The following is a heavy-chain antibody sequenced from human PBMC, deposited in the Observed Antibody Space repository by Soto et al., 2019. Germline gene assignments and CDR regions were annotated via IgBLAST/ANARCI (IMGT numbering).Heavy chain of an antibody. V-gene: IGHV4-61*08. CDR3: ARDQENSLDDAFDI. CDR1: GDSITSGDYY. CDR2: IYYSGST. D-gene: IGHD6-6*01. J-gene: IGHJ3*02. Sequence: PSETLSLTCTVSGDSITSGDYYWSWIRQPPGKGLEWIGYIYYSGSTNYNPSLKSRVTISVDTSKNQFSLKLSSVTAADTAVYYCARDQENSLDDAFDIWGQGTMVTVSS.